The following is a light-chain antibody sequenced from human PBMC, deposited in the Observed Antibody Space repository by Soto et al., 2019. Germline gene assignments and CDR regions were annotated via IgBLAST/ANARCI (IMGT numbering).Light chain of an antibody. V-gene: IGKV1-27*01. CDR3: QKFNTSPLT. Sequence: DIQMTQSPSSLSASVGDRVTITCRASQDISVYLAWYQQKPGKVPKLLIYSASTLQSGVPSRFSGSGSGTDFTLTICSLQPEYVATYYCQKFNTSPLTFGQGTRLEMK. CDR1: QDISVY. J-gene: IGKJ5*01. CDR2: SAS.